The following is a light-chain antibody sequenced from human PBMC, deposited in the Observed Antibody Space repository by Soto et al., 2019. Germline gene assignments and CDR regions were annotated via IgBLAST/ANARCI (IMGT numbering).Light chain of an antibody. CDR1: QSVSNRY. V-gene: IGKV3-20*01. CDR2: GAS. CDR3: QQYGNSRWT. J-gene: IGKJ1*01. Sequence: EIVLTQSPGTLSLSPGKRATLSCRASQSVSNRYLAWYQQKPGQAPRLLIYGASSRATGIPDRFSGSGSGTDFTLTISRLEPEDFAVYYCQQYGNSRWTFGQGTKVEI.